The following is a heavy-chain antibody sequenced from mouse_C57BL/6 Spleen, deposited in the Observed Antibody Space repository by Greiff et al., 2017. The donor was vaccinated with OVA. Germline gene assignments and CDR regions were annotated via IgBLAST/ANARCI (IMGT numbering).Heavy chain of an antibody. Sequence: VQLQQSGAELARPGASVKLSCKASGYTFTRYGISWVKQRPGQGLEWIGEIYPRSGYTYYNEQFKGKATLTADKSSSTAYMELRCLTSEDSAVYFCARYEYDGGDFDYWGQGTTLTVSS. CDR2: IYPRSGYT. V-gene: IGHV1-81*01. D-gene: IGHD2-4*01. CDR1: GYTFTRYG. CDR3: ARYEYDGGDFDY. J-gene: IGHJ2*01.